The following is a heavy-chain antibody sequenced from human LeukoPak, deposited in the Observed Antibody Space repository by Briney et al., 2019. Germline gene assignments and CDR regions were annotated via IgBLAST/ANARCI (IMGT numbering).Heavy chain of an antibody. CDR3: ARDGANGSGSYYKPPEYFQH. J-gene: IGHJ1*01. CDR1: GYTFTSYY. V-gene: IGHV1-46*01. Sequence: ASVKVSCKASGYTFTSYYMHWVRQAPGQGLEWMGIINPSGGSTSYAQKFQGRVTMTRDTSTSTVYMELSSLRSEDTAVYYCARDGANGSGSYYKPPEYFQHWGQGTLVTVSS. D-gene: IGHD3-10*01. CDR2: INPSGGST.